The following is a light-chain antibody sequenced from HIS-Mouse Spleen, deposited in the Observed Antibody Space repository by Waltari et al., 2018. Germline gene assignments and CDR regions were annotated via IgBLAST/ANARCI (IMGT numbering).Light chain of an antibody. CDR2: VGS. CDR1: SSDVWSINL. Sequence: QSALTQPASGSGFPGQALTLSCTGTSSDVWSINLCTWYQQHPGKAPKLMIYVGSKRPSGVSNRFSGSKSGNTASLTISGLQAEDEADYYCCSYAGSSTSWVFGGGTKPTVL. CDR3: CSYAGSSTSWV. J-gene: IGLJ3*02. V-gene: IGLV2-23*01.